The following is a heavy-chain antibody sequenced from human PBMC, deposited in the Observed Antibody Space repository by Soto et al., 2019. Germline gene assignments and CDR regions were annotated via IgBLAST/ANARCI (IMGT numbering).Heavy chain of an antibody. CDR2: ISGDTATT. V-gene: IGHV3-23*01. CDR1: GFSFSEYS. CDR3: AKPLQQWLLQGSGVDV. Sequence: VGSRRLSCAASGFSFSEYSMTWVRQAPGKGLQWVSAISGDTATTHYADSVKGRFTISRDNSRDTLYLQMNSLRVEDTAIYYCAKPLQQWLLQGSGVDVWGQGTTVTVSS. D-gene: IGHD6-19*01. J-gene: IGHJ6*02.